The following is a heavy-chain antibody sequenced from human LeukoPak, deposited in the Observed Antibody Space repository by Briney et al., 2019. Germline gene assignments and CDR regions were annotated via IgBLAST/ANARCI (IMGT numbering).Heavy chain of an antibody. V-gene: IGHV4-61*01. D-gene: IGHD2-2*01. J-gene: IGHJ6*02. CDR1: GGSVSSGSYF. Sequence: PSETLSLTCTVSGGSVSSGSYFWSWIRQPPGKGLEWIGYIYYSGSTNYNPSLKSRVTISVDPSKNQFSLKLSSVTAADTAVYYCARDGRYCIITSCYGYYGMDVWGQGTTVTVTS. CDR3: ARDGRYCIITSCYGYYGMDV. CDR2: IYYSGST.